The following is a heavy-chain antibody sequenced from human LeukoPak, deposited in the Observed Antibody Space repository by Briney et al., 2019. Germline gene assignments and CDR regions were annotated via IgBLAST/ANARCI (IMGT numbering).Heavy chain of an antibody. CDR3: ARDGNVERPHDS. D-gene: IGHD1-26*01. J-gene: IGHJ4*02. CDR2: IHPSGSS. CDR1: GGSISGYF. V-gene: IGHV4-4*07. Sequence: PSETLSLTCTVSGGSISGYFWSWIRQPAGKGLEWIGRIHPSGSSNYNPSLKSRLTMSVDTSKNQFSLNLSSVTAADTAVYFCARDGNVERPHDSWGQGTLVTVSP.